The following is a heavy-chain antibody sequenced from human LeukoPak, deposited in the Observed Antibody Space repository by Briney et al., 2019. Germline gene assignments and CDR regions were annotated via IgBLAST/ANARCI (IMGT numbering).Heavy chain of an antibody. V-gene: IGHV4-34*01. CDR3: ARPFTPSFDY. Sequence: PSETLSLTCAVYGGSFSGYYWSWIRQPPGKGLEWIGEINHSGSTNYNPSLKSRVTISVDTSKNQFSLKLCSVTAADTAVYYCARPFTPSFDYWGQGILVTVSS. CDR1: GGSFSGYY. J-gene: IGHJ4*02. CDR2: INHSGST.